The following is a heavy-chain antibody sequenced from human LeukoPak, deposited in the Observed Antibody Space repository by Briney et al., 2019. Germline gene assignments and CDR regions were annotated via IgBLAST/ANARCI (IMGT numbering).Heavy chain of an antibody. Sequence: SETLSLTCTVSGGSISSSSYYWGWIRQPPGKGLEWIGSIYYSGSTYYNPSLKSRVTISVDTSKNQFSLKLSSVTAADTAVYYCARRRDRDSYGYRADTVYGMDVWGQGTTVTVSS. CDR3: ARRRDRDSYGYRADTVYGMDV. D-gene: IGHD5-18*01. CDR2: IYYSGST. CDR1: GGSISSSSYY. V-gene: IGHV4-39*01. J-gene: IGHJ6*02.